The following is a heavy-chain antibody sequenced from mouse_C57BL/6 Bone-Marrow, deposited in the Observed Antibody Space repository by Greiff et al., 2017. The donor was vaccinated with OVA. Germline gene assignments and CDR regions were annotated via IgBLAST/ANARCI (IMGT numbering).Heavy chain of an antibody. Sequence: QVQLQQSGAELVKPGASVKISCKASGYAFSSYWMNWVKQRPGKGLEWIGQIYPGDGDTNYNGKFKGKATLTADKSSSTAYMQLSSLTSEDSAVYFCAREEDYYGSSYDWGQGTTLTVSS. J-gene: IGHJ2*01. CDR1: GYAFSSYW. V-gene: IGHV1-80*01. D-gene: IGHD1-1*01. CDR2: IYPGDGDT. CDR3: AREEDYYGSSYD.